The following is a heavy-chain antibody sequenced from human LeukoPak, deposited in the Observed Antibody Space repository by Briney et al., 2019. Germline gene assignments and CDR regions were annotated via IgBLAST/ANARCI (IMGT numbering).Heavy chain of an antibody. CDR1: GFTFSSYE. CDR3: ARVALTTDAFDI. D-gene: IGHD1-1*01. J-gene: IGHJ3*02. V-gene: IGHV3-48*03. CDR2: ISSSGSTI. Sequence: GGSLRLSCAASGFTFSSYEMNWVRQAPRKGPEWVSYISSSGSTIYYADSVKGRFTISRDNAKNSLYLQMNSLRAEDTAVYYCARVALTTDAFDIWGQGTMVTVSS.